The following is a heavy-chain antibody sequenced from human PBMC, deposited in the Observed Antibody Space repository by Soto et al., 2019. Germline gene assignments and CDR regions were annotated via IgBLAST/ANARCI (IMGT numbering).Heavy chain of an antibody. CDR1: GGSMSSGGYY. CDR2: IYYSGST. D-gene: IGHD2-15*01. Sequence: SETLSLTCTVSGGSMSSGGYYWSWIRQHPGKGLEWIGYIYYSGSTYYNPSLKSRVTISVDTSKNQLSLKLSSVTAADTAVYYCARDTSLVASPNYYYYGMDVWGQGTTVTVSS. V-gene: IGHV4-31*03. CDR3: ARDTSLVASPNYYYYGMDV. J-gene: IGHJ6*02.